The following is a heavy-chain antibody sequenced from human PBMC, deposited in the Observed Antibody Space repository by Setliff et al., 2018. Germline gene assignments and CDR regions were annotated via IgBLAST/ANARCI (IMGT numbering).Heavy chain of an antibody. Sequence: ASVKVSCKASGDSFNNYAISWVRQAPGQGLEWMGGIIPMFGTPAYAQKFQDRVTITTDESTSTAYMELDSLRSEDTAVYYCARSPAVLGIVYLDPWGQGTRVTVYS. V-gene: IGHV1-69*05. D-gene: IGHD2-15*01. CDR1: GDSFNNYA. J-gene: IGHJ5*02. CDR2: IIPMFGTP. CDR3: ARSPAVLGIVYLDP.